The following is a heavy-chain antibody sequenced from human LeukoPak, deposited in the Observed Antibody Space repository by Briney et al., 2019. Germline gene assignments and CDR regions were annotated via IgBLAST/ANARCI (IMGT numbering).Heavy chain of an antibody. J-gene: IGHJ6*03. CDR1: GFTFSSYW. Sequence: PGGSLRLSCAASGFTFSSYWMSWVRQAPGKGLEWVANIKQDGSEKYYVDSVKGRFTISRDNAKNSLYLQMNSLRAEDTAVYYCARGPGYSGLPYYNYYYMDVWGKGTTVTISS. CDR3: ARGPGYSGLPYYNYYYMDV. CDR2: IKQDGSEK. V-gene: IGHV3-7*03. D-gene: IGHD1-26*01.